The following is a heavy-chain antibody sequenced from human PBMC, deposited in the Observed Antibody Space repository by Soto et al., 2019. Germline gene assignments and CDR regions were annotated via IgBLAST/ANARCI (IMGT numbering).Heavy chain of an antibody. CDR2: IWFDGTTR. V-gene: IGHV3-33*01. D-gene: IGHD3-9*01. J-gene: IGHJ4*02. CDR3: ATLTGRDGPVDY. CDR1: GFIFSDYG. Sequence: QVQVVESGGVVVRPGRSLRLSCTTSGFIFSDYGMQWVRQAPGKGPEWVAVIWFDGTTRLYADSVKGRFTISRDQSENTLYLQMNSLRVEDTAVYYCATLTGRDGPVDYWGQGIMVTVSS.